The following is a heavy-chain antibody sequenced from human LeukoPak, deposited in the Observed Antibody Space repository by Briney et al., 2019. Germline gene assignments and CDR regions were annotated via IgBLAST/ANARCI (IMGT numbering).Heavy chain of an antibody. V-gene: IGHV3-53*01. CDR3: ARRAGAYSHPYDY. J-gene: IGHJ4*02. D-gene: IGHD4/OR15-4a*01. Sequence: GGSLRLSCTVSGFTVSSNSMSWVRQAPGKGLEWVSFIYSGGNTHYSDSVKGRFTISRDNSRNTLYLQMNSLRAEDTAVYYCARRAGAYSHPYDYWGQGTLVTVSS. CDR1: GFTVSSNS. CDR2: IYSGGNT.